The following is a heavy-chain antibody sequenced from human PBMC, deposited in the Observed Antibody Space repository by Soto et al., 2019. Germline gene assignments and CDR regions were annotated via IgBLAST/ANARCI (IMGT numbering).Heavy chain of an antibody. V-gene: IGHV3-74*01. Sequence: EVQLVESGGGLVQPGGSLRLSCTASGFTFNNKXMHWVRQAPGKGLVWVSRIDGYSTTTNYADSVKGRFTISRDNAKNTVFLHVNSLTDEDTAVYYCARGGAMGVDYWGQGTLVTVSS. J-gene: IGHJ4*02. CDR3: ARGGAMGVDY. D-gene: IGHD1-26*01. CDR2: IDGYSTTT. CDR1: GFTFNNKX.